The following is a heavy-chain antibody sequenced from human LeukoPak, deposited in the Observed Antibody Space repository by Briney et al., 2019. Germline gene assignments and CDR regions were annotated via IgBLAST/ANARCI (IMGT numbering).Heavy chain of an antibody. J-gene: IGHJ4*02. CDR2: IYYDGDS. V-gene: IGHV4-59*01. CDR1: GGSIRNYY. D-gene: IGHD6-6*01. CDR3: ATTFYSTSSRYFEY. Sequence: SETLSLTCSVSGGSIRNYYWSWIRQPPTKGLEWIGYIYYDGDSNYNPPLKSRVTISVDTYKSQFSLKLSSVTAADTAMYYCATTFYSTSSRYFEYWGQGTMVTVSS.